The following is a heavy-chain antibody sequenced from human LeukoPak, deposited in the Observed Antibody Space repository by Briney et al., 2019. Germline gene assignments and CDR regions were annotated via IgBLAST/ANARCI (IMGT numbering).Heavy chain of an antibody. Sequence: SETLSLTCTVSGDSISRYSWSWIRQPPGKGLEWIGYFYYSANTNYNPSLESRVTISVDTSKNQFSLKLSSVTAADTAIYYCAKHYMGSSYNRALDYWGQGTLVTVSS. CDR2: FYYSANT. V-gene: IGHV4-59*08. J-gene: IGHJ4*02. D-gene: IGHD3-10*01. CDR1: GDSISRYS. CDR3: AKHYMGSSYNRALDY.